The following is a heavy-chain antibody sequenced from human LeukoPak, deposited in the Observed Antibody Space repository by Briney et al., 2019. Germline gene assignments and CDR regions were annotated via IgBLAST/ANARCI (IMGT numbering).Heavy chain of an antibody. J-gene: IGHJ4*02. CDR3: ARDSLSSGFYSDY. CDR2: ISSSSSYI. D-gene: IGHD3-3*01. V-gene: IGHV3-21*01. CDR1: GFTFSSYS. Sequence: GGSLRLSRAASGFTFSSYSMNWVRQAPGKGLEWVSSISSSSSYIYYADSVKGRFTISRDNAKNSLYLQMNSLRAEDTGVYYCARDSLSSGFYSDYWGQGTLVTVSS.